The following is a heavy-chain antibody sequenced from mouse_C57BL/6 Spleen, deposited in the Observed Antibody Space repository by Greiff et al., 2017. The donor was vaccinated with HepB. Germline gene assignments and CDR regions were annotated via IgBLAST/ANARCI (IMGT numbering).Heavy chain of an antibody. CDR3: AGTGYSNSRDFFDY. V-gene: IGHV14-2*01. Sequence: VQLQQSGAELVKPGASVKLSCTASGFNITDYYMHWVKQRTEQGLEWIGRIDPEDGETKYALKFQGKATITADTSSNTAYLQLSSLASEDTAVYYCAGTGYSNSRDFFDYWGQGTTLTVSS. D-gene: IGHD2-5*01. CDR2: IDPEDGET. J-gene: IGHJ2*01. CDR1: GFNITDYY.